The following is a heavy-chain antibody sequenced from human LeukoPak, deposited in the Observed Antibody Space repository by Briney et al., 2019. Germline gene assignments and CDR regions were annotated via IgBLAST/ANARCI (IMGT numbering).Heavy chain of an antibody. V-gene: IGHV3-23*01. CDR3: VKDPNTYCSGNTCSSTDY. CDR1: GFIFNRYA. J-gene: IGHJ4*02. CDR2: ISGSGGAT. Sequence: GGSLRLSCAASGFIFNRYAMTWVRQAPGKGLECVSGISGSGGATHYADSVKGRFTISRDNSKNTLSLRMDSLTVEDTAVYYCVKDPNTYCSGNTCSSTDYWGQGTLVTVSS. D-gene: IGHD2-15*01.